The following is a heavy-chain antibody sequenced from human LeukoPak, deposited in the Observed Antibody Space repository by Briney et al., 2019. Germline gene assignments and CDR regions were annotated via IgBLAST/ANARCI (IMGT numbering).Heavy chain of an antibody. D-gene: IGHD3-16*01. CDR3: AREMGGITNWFDP. CDR1: GFTFSNFA. V-gene: IGHV3-30*04. J-gene: IGHJ5*02. CDR2: ISYDGSNK. Sequence: GRSLRLSCAASGFTFSNFAMHWVRQAPGKGLEWVAVISYDGSNKFYSDSVKGRFTISRDNSQNTLYVQMDSLRDEDTAVYYCAREMGGITNWFDPWGQGTLVTVSS.